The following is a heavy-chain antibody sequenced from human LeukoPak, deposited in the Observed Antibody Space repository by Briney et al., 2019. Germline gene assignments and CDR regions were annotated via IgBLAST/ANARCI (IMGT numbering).Heavy chain of an antibody. CDR1: GFTFSSYA. D-gene: IGHD3-22*01. Sequence: HPGGSLRLSCAASGFTFSSYAMSWVRQAPGKGLEWVSAISGSGGTTYYADSVKGRFTISRDNSKNTLYLQMNSLRAEDTAVYYCAKDTSGTYFTGDYWGQGTLVTVSS. CDR3: AKDTSGTYFTGDY. CDR2: ISGSGGTT. J-gene: IGHJ4*02. V-gene: IGHV3-23*01.